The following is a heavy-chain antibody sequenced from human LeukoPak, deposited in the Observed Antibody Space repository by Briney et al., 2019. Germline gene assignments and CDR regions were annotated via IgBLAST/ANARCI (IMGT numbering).Heavy chain of an antibody. Sequence: PGGSLRLSCAASGFSFSTYWMSWVRQAPGKGLEWVANINQDESEKYYVDSVRGRFTSFRDNAKNSLYLQMNTLRVEDTAVYYCARAKYSGSYPYYYDYWGQGTLVTVSS. D-gene: IGHD1-26*01. CDR2: INQDESEK. J-gene: IGHJ4*02. V-gene: IGHV3-7*01. CDR3: ARAKYSGSYPYYYDY. CDR1: GFSFSTYW.